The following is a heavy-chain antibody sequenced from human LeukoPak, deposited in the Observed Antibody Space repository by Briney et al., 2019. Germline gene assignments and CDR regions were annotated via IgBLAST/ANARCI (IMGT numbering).Heavy chain of an antibody. V-gene: IGHV4-39*07. CDR3: ARDVVGGSGTPRNWFDP. J-gene: IGHJ5*02. D-gene: IGHD3-10*01. Sequence: PSETLSLTCTVSGGSISSSSYYWGWVRQPPGKGLEWIGSIYYVGSTYYNPSLKSRVTISVDTSKNQFSLKLSSVTAADTAVYYCARDVVGGSGTPRNWFDPWGQGTLVTVSS. CDR1: GGSISSSSYY. CDR2: IYYVGST.